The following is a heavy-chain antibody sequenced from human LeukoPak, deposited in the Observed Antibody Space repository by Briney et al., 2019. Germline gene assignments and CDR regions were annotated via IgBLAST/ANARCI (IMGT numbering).Heavy chain of an antibody. CDR1: GYTFTGYY. J-gene: IGHJ5*02. Sequence: GASVKVSCKASGYTFTGYYMHWVRQAPGQGLEWMGWINPNSGGTNYAQKFQGRVTMTRDTSISTAYMELSSLRSEDTAVYYCARGQNYGSGSYYKGGWFDPWGQGTLVTVSS. CDR3: ARGQNYGSGSYYKGGWFDP. CDR2: INPNSGGT. V-gene: IGHV1-2*02. D-gene: IGHD3-10*01.